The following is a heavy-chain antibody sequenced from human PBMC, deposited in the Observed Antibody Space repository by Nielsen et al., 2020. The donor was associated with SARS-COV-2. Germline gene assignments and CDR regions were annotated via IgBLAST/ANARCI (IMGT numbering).Heavy chain of an antibody. CDR2: ISSSSSYI. D-gene: IGHD6-19*01. CDR1: GFTFSSYS. J-gene: IGHJ4*02. CDR3: ARDGSGWYIGY. V-gene: IGHV3-21*01. Sequence: GRSLRLSCAASGFTFSSYSMNWVRQAPGKGLEWVSSISSSSSYIYYADSVKGRFTISRDNAKNSLYLQMNSLRAEDTAVYYCARDGSGWYIGYWGQGTLVTVSS.